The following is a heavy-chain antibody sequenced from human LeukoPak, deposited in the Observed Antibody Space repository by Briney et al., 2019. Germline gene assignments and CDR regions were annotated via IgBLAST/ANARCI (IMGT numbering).Heavy chain of an antibody. CDR1: GYSFTSGHY. CDR3: ARYCASTTFILRGFDY. Sequence: PSETLSLTCSVSGYSFTSGHYWGWIRQPPGKGLEWIANIYHTGSAHYNPSLKSRVTISVDTSKNQFSLKLSSVTAADTAVYYCARYCASTTFILRGFDYWGQGTLVTVSS. D-gene: IGHD2-2*01. J-gene: IGHJ4*02. V-gene: IGHV4-38-2*01. CDR2: IYHTGSA.